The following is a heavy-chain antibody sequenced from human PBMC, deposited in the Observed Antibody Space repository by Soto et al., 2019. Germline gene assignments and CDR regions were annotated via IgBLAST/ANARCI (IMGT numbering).Heavy chain of an antibody. CDR1: GFTFSSYW. J-gene: IGHJ4*02. V-gene: IGHV3-74*01. Sequence: EMQLVESGGGLVQPGGSLRLSCAASGFTFSSYWMHWVRQAPGKGLVWVSRISNDGSSTSYADSVKGRFTISRDNAENTLFLQVNSLRAEDTAVYYCARVPSCSSTSCYSYFDYWGQGTLVTVSS. D-gene: IGHD2-2*01. CDR3: ARVPSCSSTSCYSYFDY. CDR2: ISNDGSST.